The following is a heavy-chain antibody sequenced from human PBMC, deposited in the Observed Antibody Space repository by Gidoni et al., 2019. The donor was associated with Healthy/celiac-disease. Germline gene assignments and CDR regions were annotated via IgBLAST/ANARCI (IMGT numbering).Heavy chain of an antibody. CDR1: GFTFSSYA. CDR2: ISYDGSNK. CDR3: ASPGAPAAASYGHDWYFDL. Sequence: QVQLVESGGGVVQPGRSLRLSCAASGFTFSSYAMHWVRQAPGKGLEWVAVISYDGSNKYYADSVKGRFTISRDNSKNTLYLQMNSLRAEDTAVYYCASPGAPAAASYGHDWYFDLWGRGTLVTVSS. V-gene: IGHV3-30-3*01. D-gene: IGHD6-25*01. J-gene: IGHJ2*01.